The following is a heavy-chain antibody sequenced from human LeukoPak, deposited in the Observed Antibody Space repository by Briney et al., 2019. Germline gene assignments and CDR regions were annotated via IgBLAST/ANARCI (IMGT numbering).Heavy chain of an antibody. CDR3: ASANYGDYFYPT. Sequence: GGSLRLSCAASGFTFSSYWMHWVRQAPGKGLVWVSRINSDGSSTSYADSVKGRFTISRDNAKNTLYLQMNSLRAEDTAVYFCASANYGDYFYPTWGQGTLVTVSS. CDR2: INSDGSST. J-gene: IGHJ4*02. D-gene: IGHD4-17*01. V-gene: IGHV3-74*01. CDR1: GFTFSSYW.